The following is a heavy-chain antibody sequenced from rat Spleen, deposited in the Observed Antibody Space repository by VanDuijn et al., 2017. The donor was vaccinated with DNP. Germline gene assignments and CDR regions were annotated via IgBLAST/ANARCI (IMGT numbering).Heavy chain of an antibody. V-gene: IGHV5S13*01. Sequence: EVQLVESGGGLVQPGRSLKLSCAASGLTFSNYAMAWVRQAPTKGLEWVASITNSGSDTKYRDSVQGRFTISRDNAKNTLYLQMDSLRSEDTATYYCSTGGTEFNHWGQGVMVTVSS. CDR2: ITNSGSDT. CDR1: GLTFSNYA. D-gene: IGHD1-11*01. J-gene: IGHJ2*01. CDR3: STGGTEFNH.